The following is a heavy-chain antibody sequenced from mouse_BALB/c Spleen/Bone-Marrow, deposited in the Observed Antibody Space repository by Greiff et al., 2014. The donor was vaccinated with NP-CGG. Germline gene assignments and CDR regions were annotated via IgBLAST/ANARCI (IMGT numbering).Heavy chain of an antibody. Sequence: VQLVESGAELARPGASVKMSCKASGYTFTSYTMHWVKQRPGQGLEWIGYINPSSGYTNYNQKFKDKATLTADKSSSTAYMQLSSLTSEDSAVYYCVRGITTVVPRSYFDYWGQGTTLTVSS. CDR2: INPSSGYT. D-gene: IGHD1-1*01. CDR3: VRGITTVVPRSYFDY. V-gene: IGHV1-4*01. J-gene: IGHJ2*01. CDR1: GYTFTSYT.